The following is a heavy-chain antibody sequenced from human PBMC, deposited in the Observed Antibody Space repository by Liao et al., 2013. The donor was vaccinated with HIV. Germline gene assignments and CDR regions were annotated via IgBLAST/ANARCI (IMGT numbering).Heavy chain of an antibody. J-gene: IGHJ4*02. Sequence: QVQLQESGPGLLQPSETLSLTCAVSGYSVSSGYYWSWIRQPPGKGLEWIGHNYDSGSTNYNPSLKSRVTISTDTSKNQFSLKLTSVTAADTAVYYCARFQYYDFWGGYPDYWGQGTLVTVSS. V-gene: IGHV4-61*01. CDR2: NYDSGST. D-gene: IGHD3-3*01. CDR1: GYSVSSGYY. CDR3: ARFQYYDFWGGYPDY.